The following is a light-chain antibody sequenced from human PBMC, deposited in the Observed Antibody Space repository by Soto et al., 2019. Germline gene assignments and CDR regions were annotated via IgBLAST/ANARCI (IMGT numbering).Light chain of an antibody. V-gene: IGKV1-33*01. Sequence: DIQMTQSPSSLSASVGDRVTITCQASQDISNYLNWYQQKPGKAPKLLIYDASNLETGVPSRFSGSGSGTDFTFTISSLQPEDFATYYCQQSYSTPTFGGGTKVEIK. CDR1: QDISNY. CDR3: QQSYSTPT. CDR2: DAS. J-gene: IGKJ4*01.